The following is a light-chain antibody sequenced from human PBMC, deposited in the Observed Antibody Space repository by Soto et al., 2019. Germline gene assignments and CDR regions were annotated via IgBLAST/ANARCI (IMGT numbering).Light chain of an antibody. CDR2: EVT. Sequence: QSALTQPASVSGSPGQSITISCTGTSSDVGSYNYVSWYQQHPGKAPKLMIYEVTNRPSGVSNRFSGSKSGNTASLTISGLQAEDEADYYCCSYTSSTTYDFGTGTKLTVL. CDR3: CSYTSSTTYD. J-gene: IGLJ1*01. V-gene: IGLV2-14*01. CDR1: SSDVGSYNY.